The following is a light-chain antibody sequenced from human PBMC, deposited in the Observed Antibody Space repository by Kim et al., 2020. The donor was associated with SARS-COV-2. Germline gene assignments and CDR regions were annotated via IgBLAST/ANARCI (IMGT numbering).Light chain of an antibody. CDR2: DVN. J-gene: IGLJ2*01. CDR3: SSYTRSITWI. CDR1: CRDVGAYKY. Sequence: GPSITIWCTGTCRDVGAYKYVSWYQHQPGTAPTLMSSDVNKRPSGLSNRFSGSKSGNTASLTLSGLQAEDVADYYCSSYTRSITWIFGGGTKLTFL. V-gene: IGLV2-14*03.